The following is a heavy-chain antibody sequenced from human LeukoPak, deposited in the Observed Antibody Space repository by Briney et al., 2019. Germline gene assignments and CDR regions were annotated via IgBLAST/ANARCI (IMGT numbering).Heavy chain of an antibody. J-gene: IGHJ4*02. CDR2: IYPGDSDT. CDR3: ASFRRDTAMGFDY. D-gene: IGHD5-18*01. Sequence: GESLKISCKGSGHSFTSYWIGWVRQMPGKGLEWMGIIYPGDSDTRYSPSFQGQVTISADKSISTAYLQWSSLKASDTAMYYCASFRRDTAMGFDYWGQGTLVTVSS. CDR1: GHSFTSYW. V-gene: IGHV5-51*01.